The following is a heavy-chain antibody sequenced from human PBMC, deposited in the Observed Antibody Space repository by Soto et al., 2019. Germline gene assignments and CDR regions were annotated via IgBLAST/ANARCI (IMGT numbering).Heavy chain of an antibody. CDR3: ARKEASGWYRGSHYGMDV. V-gene: IGHV1-2*02. D-gene: IGHD6-19*01. Sequence: ASVKVSCKASGYTFTGYYMHWVRQAPGQGLEWMGWINPNSGGTNYAQKFQGRVTMTRDTSISTAYMELNRLRSDDTAVYYCARKEASGWYRGSHYGMDVWGQGTTVTVSS. J-gene: IGHJ6*02. CDR1: GYTFTGYY. CDR2: INPNSGGT.